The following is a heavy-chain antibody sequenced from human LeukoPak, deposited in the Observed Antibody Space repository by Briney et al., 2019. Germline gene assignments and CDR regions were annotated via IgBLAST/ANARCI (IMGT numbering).Heavy chain of an antibody. CDR2: LQRDGTT. J-gene: IGHJ4*02. CDR3: AKDRGEYYFDY. CDR1: GFTVSSNT. D-gene: IGHD3-10*01. V-gene: IGHV3-53*01. Sequence: GGSLRLSCAASGFTVSSNTVIWVRQAPGKGLEWVSVLQRDGTTYYKDSVEGRFTISRDNSKNTLYLQMNSLRAEDTAVYYCAKDRGEYYFDYWGQGTLVTVSS.